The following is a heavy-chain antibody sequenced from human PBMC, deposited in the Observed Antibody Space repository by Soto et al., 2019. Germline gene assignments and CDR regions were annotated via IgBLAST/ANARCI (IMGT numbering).Heavy chain of an antibody. CDR1: GFTFSSYA. D-gene: IGHD3-3*01. CDR3: AREGYDFWSGTPYGMDV. CDR2: ISYDGSNK. J-gene: IGHJ6*02. V-gene: IGHV3-30-3*01. Sequence: QVQLVESGGGVVQPGRSPRLSCAASGFTFSSYAMHWVRQAPGKGLEWVAVISYDGSNKYYADSVKGRFTISRDNSKNTLYLQMNSLRAEDTAVYYCAREGYDFWSGTPYGMDVWGQGTTVTVSS.